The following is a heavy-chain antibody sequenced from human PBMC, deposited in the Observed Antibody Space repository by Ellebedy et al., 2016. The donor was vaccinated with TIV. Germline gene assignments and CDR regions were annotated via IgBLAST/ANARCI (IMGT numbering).Heavy chain of an antibody. D-gene: IGHD3-16*02. CDR2: INAGNGNT. CDR3: ARGPFMITFGGVIMDV. J-gene: IGHJ6*02. CDR1: GYTFTSYA. V-gene: IGHV1-3*01. Sequence: AASVKVSCKASGYTFTSYAMHWVRQAPGQRLEWMGWINAGNGNTKYSQKFQGRVTITRDTSASTAYMVLSSLRSEDTAVYYCARGPFMITFGGVIMDVWGQGTTVTVSS.